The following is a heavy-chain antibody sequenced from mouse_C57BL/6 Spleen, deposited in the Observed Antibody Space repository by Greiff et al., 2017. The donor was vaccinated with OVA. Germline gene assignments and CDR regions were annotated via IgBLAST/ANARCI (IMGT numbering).Heavy chain of an antibody. Sequence: QVQLQQSGAELVRPGASVKLSCKASGYTFTDYYINWVKQRPGQGLEWIARIYPGSGNTYYNEKFKGKATLTAEKSSSTAYMQLSSLTSEDSAVYFCASQDVYYDLWYFDVWGTGTTVTVSS. CDR3: ASQDVYYDLWYFDV. CDR1: GYTFTDYY. V-gene: IGHV1-76*01. CDR2: IYPGSGNT. D-gene: IGHD2-4*01. J-gene: IGHJ1*03.